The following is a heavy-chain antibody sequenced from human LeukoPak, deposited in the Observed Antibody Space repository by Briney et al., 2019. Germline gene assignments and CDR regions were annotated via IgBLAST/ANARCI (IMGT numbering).Heavy chain of an antibody. J-gene: IGHJ4*01. Sequence: PGGSLRLSCATSGFSFSNYAMSWVRQAPGKGLEWVSTMTGSGAYTYYADSVKGRFTITRDNCKNTLYLQMNSLRAEDTAVFYCAKCLAEGGFSYFDYWGHGTLVTASS. CDR3: AKCLAEGGFSYFDY. D-gene: IGHD2-15*01. CDR2: MTGSGAYT. CDR1: GFSFSNYA. V-gene: IGHV3-23*01.